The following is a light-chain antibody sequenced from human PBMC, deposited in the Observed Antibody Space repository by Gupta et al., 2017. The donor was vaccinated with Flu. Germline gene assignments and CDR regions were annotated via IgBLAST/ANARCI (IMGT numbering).Light chain of an antibody. V-gene: IGLV3-21*02. Sequence: SYVLTQPPSVSLAPGQTARITCGGDNIGRKSVHWHQQKPGQAPVLVVFDDTSRPSGIPERFSGSNSGSTATLTISRVEAGDEADYYCQVWDSSGDHWVFGGGTKLTVL. J-gene: IGLJ3*02. CDR2: DDT. CDR1: NIGRKS. CDR3: QVWDSSGDHWV.